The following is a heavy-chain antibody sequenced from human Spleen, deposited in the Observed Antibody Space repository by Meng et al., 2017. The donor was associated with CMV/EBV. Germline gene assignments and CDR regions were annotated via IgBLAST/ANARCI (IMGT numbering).Heavy chain of an antibody. CDR2: ISGSGDTT. Sequence: GGSLRLSCSASGFTFTDHYINWIRQAPGKGLEWVAFISGSGDTTYYADSVKGRFIISRDNAKNSLYLQMNSLRADDTAVYYCARGTSTVTLYYWGQGTLVTVSS. D-gene: IGHD4-11*01. CDR1: GFTFTDHY. V-gene: IGHV3-11*01. CDR3: ARGTSTVTLYY. J-gene: IGHJ4*02.